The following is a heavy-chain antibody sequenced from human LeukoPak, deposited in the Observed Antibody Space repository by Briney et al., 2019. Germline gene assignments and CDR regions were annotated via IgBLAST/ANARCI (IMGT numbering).Heavy chain of an antibody. CDR2: IYTSGST. CDR3: AREWVDFWSGYYGPRGWFDP. CDR1: GGSISSGSYY. J-gene: IGHJ5*02. Sequence: SETLSLTCTVSGGSISSGSYYWSWIRQPAGKGLEWIGRIYTSGSTNYNPPLKSRVTMSVDTSKNQFSLKLSSVTAADTAVYYCAREWVDFWSGYYGPRGWFDPWGQGTLVTVSS. D-gene: IGHD3-3*01. V-gene: IGHV4-61*02.